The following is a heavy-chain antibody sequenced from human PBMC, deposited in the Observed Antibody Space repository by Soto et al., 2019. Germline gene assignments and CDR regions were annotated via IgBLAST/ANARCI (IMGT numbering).Heavy chain of an antibody. Sequence: QVQLVQSGAEVKKPGASVKVSCKASGYAFTSYAINWVRQATGQGLEWMGWMNPNSGNTGYAQKFQGRVTMTRNASISTAYMELSSLRSEDTAVYYRAREKTSYGMDVWGQGTTVTVSS. CDR3: AREKTSYGMDV. V-gene: IGHV1-8*01. CDR1: GYAFTSYA. CDR2: MNPNSGNT. J-gene: IGHJ6*02.